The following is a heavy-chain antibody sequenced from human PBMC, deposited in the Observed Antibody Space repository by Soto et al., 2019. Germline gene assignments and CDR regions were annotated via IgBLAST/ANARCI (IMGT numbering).Heavy chain of an antibody. CDR1: GGLVSSGGYY. V-gene: IGHV4-31*11. Sequence: LSLSGAVCGGLVSSGGYYWRWIRQHPGKGLEWIGYIYYSGSTYYNPSLKSRVTISVDTSKNQFSLKLSSVTAADTAVYYCARSGYSYGPNPLLYWGQGTLVTVSS. J-gene: IGHJ4*02. CDR3: ARSGYSYGPNPLLY. CDR2: IYYSGST. D-gene: IGHD5-18*01.